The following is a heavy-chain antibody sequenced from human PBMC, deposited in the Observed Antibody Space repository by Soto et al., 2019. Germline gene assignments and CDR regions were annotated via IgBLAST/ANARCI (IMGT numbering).Heavy chain of an antibody. CDR1: GFTFSTYW. Sequence: EAQLLGSGGGLVQPGGSLRLSCVGSGFTFSTYWMNWVRQAPGKGLEWVANINPDGNVGTYVDSVRGRFTTSRDNAKNSLYLQMNSLRADDTAVYFCAGWGGHDYNYWGQGIMVTVSS. J-gene: IGHJ4*02. CDR2: INPDGNVG. V-gene: IGHV3-7*03. CDR3: AGWGGHDYNY. D-gene: IGHD4-4*01.